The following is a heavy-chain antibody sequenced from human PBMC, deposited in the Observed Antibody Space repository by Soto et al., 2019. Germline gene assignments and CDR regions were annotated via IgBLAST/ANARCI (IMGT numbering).Heavy chain of an antibody. Sequence: LSLTCAVSGGSISSGGYSWSWIRQPPGKGLEWIGYIYHSGSTYYNPSLKSRVTISVDRSKNQFSLKLSSVTAADTAVYYCASTRANYYDSSGYYYVYGPFDYWGQGTLVTVSS. CDR1: GGSISSGGYS. CDR3: ASTRANYYDSSGYYYVYGPFDY. V-gene: IGHV4-30-2*01. D-gene: IGHD3-22*01. J-gene: IGHJ4*02. CDR2: IYHSGST.